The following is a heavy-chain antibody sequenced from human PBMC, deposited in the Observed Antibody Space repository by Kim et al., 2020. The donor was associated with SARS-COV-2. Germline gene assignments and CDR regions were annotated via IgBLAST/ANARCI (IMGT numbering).Heavy chain of an antibody. Sequence: SETLSLTCTVSGASVSSLTDYWGWIRQPPGKGLEWIGCISYNGDPYYHPSLKSRLTISMDMSKKRFSLKLSSVTAADTAVYYCARDRSGGYSYGLWYYYGMDVWGLGTTVTVSS. CDR1: GASVSSLTDY. J-gene: IGHJ6*02. D-gene: IGHD5-18*01. CDR3: ARDRSGGYSYGLWYYYGMDV. V-gene: IGHV4-39*07. CDR2: ISYNGDP.